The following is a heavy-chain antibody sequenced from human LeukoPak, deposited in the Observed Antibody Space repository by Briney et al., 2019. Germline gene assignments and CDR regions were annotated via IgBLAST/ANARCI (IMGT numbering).Heavy chain of an antibody. CDR2: INHSGST. V-gene: IGHV4-34*01. CDR1: GGSFSGYY. D-gene: IGHD4-17*01. J-gene: IGHJ4*02. Sequence: TSETLSLTCAVYGGSFSGYYWSWIRQPPGKGLEWMGEINHSGSTNYNPSLKSRVTISVDTSKNQFSLKLISVTAADTAVYYCARDDYVIDYWGQGTLVTVSS. CDR3: ARDDYVIDY.